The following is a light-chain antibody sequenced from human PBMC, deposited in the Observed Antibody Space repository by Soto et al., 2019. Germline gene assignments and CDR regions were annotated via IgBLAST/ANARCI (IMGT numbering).Light chain of an antibody. V-gene: IGKV3-20*01. CDR2: GAS. J-gene: IGKJ2*01. Sequence: EIVLTQSPGTLSLSPGERATLSCRASQSASSSYLAWYHQKPGQAPRLLIYGASSRATGIPDRFSGSGSGTYFTLTISRLEPEDFAVYYCHQYGSSSSYTFSQGTKLESK. CDR3: HQYGSSSSYT. CDR1: QSASSSY.